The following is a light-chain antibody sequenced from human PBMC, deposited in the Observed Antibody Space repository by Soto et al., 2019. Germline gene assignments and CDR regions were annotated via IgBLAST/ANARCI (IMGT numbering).Light chain of an antibody. J-gene: IGLJ2*01. CDR3: TSFSSITTVV. V-gene: IGLV2-14*01. Sequence: QSALTQPASVSGSPGQSITISCTGTSNDVGGYKYVSWYQHHPGKAPKLMIYEVDNRPSGVSNRFSGSKSGNTASLTISGLQAADEADYYCTSFSSITTVVFGGGTQLTVL. CDR1: SNDVGGYKY. CDR2: EVD.